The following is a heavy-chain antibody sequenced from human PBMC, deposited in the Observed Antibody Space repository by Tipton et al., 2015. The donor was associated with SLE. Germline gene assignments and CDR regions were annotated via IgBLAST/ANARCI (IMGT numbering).Heavy chain of an antibody. CDR3: ARYSDNGVDY. J-gene: IGHJ4*02. D-gene: IGHD5-18*01. CDR1: GGSISSYY. Sequence: TLSLTCTVSGGSISSYYWSWIRQPPGKGLEWIGYIYYSGSTNYNPSLKSRVTISVDTSKNQFSLKLSSVTAADTAVYYCARYSDNGVDYWGQGTLVTVSS. V-gene: IGHV4-59*01. CDR2: IYYSGST.